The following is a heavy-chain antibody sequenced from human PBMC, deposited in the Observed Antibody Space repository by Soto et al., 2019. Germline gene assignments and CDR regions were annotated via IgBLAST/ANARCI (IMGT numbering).Heavy chain of an antibody. CDR2: IKQDGTEK. J-gene: IGHJ3*02. D-gene: IGHD5-18*01. Sequence: ECLRLSCAASGFTVSRYCMNWVRQAPGKGLEWVANIKQDGTEKNYVDSVRGRFTISRDNARNSLYLQMDSLRAEDTAVYFCARGDTPMITGMDSFDIWGQGTMVTVSS. CDR1: GFTVSRYC. V-gene: IGHV3-7*01. CDR3: ARGDTPMITGMDSFDI.